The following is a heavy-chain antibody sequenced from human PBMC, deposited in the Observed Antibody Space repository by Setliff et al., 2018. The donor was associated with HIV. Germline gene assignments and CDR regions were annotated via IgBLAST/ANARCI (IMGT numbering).Heavy chain of an antibody. Sequence: QPGGSLRLSCAASGFTFASYGMTWVRQAPGKGLEWVANINSDGTEKNYVDSVKGRFTISRDNTKNSLYLQMNSLRADDTAVYYCARVWDYGSGSYGMDVWGQGTTVTVSS. CDR2: INSDGTEK. CDR1: GFTFASYG. D-gene: IGHD3-10*01. V-gene: IGHV3-7*01. CDR3: ARVWDYGSGSYGMDV. J-gene: IGHJ6*02.